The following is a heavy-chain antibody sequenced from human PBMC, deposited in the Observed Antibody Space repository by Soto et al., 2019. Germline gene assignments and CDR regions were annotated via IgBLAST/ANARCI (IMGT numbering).Heavy chain of an antibody. V-gene: IGHV3-23*01. CDR3: AGRPPGGDYGDYFDY. CDR2: ITDSGGDA. Sequence: GGSLRLSCVASGLTFGSRAMSWVRQAPGEGLEWVSTITDSGGDAKYADSLRGRFAISRDNSKKTLYLQMSSLTAEASAIYYCAGRPPGGDYGDYFDYWGQGTLVTVSS. CDR1: GLTFGSRA. D-gene: IGHD4-17*01. J-gene: IGHJ4*02.